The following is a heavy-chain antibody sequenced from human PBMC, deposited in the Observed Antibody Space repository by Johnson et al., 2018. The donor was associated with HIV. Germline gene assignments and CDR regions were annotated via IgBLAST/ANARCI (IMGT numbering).Heavy chain of an antibody. CDR3: AKVGSGWYDPHDAFDI. D-gene: IGHD6-19*01. J-gene: IGHJ3*02. Sequence: VQLVESGGGLVQPGGSLRLSCAASGFTVSSNYMSWVRQAPGKGLEWVSVIYSGGSTYYADSVKGRFTISRDNSKNTLYLQMNSLRAEDTAVYYCAKVGSGWYDPHDAFDIWGQGTMVTVSS. CDR2: IYSGGST. V-gene: IGHV3-66*01. CDR1: GFTVSSNY.